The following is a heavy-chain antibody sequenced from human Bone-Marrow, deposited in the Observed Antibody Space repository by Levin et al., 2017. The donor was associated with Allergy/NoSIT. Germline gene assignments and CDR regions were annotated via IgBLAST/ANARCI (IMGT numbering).Heavy chain of an antibody. CDR1: GFAFASYA. D-gene: IGHD1/OR15-1a*01. V-gene: IGHV3-21*01. Sequence: PGGSLRLSCAASGFAFASYAMTWVRQTPGRGLEWISSISDTGTYSYYAASVRGRFTISRDNSKNSLFLQMDSLKADDTAIYYCARDLRGGGEHPDYWGQGTLVTVSS. J-gene: IGHJ4*02. CDR2: ISDTGTYS. CDR3: ARDLRGGGEHPDY.